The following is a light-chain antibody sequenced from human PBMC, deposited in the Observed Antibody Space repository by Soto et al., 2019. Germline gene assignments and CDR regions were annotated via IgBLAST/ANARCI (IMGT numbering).Light chain of an antibody. CDR3: QQDYSTLAT. CDR1: ESISRH. CDR2: AAS. V-gene: IGKV1-39*01. Sequence: DMKFTKSPSSLSLSAGDRVTITCRAAESISRHLTWYQQKPGRAPDLLIYAASTLQNGVPSRFTGSGSGSEFTLTITGLQLEDFATYYCQQDYSTLATFGQGTRLEIK. J-gene: IGKJ5*01.